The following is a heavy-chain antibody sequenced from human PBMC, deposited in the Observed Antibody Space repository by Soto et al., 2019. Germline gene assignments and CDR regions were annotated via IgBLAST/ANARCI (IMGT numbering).Heavy chain of an antibody. J-gene: IGHJ4*02. CDR2: SIRVGST. CDR3: GRDRGNH. CDR1: GGSFGNYF. V-gene: IGHV4-34*12. Sequence: ETRTSTGTVPGGSFGNYFWNGIPQPPGKALEWIEGSIRVGSTNYNPSLQSRVSISGDPSKNQFSLNLTSVTAEDTAVYYCGRDRGNHWGQGTLVTVSS.